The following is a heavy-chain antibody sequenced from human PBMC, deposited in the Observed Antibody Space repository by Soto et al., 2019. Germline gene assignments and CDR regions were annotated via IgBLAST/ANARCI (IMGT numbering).Heavy chain of an antibody. Sequence: GGSLRLSCAASGFTFSSYAMSWVRQAPGKGLEWVSAISGSGGSTYYADSVKGRFTISRDNSKNTLDLQKNSQKTEDTAVDYCAKVEDDFWSGYYSRYYYYGMDVWGQGTTVTVSS. V-gene: IGHV3-23*01. D-gene: IGHD3-3*01. CDR1: GFTFSSYA. J-gene: IGHJ6*01. CDR3: AKVEDDFWSGYYSRYYYYGMDV. CDR2: ISGSGGST.